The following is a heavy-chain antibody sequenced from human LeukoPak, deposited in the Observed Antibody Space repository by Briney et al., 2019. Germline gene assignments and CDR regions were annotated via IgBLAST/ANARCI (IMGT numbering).Heavy chain of an antibody. J-gene: IGHJ4*02. Sequence: PGGSLRLSCAASGFTFSNYAMSWVRQAPGKGLEWVSAIVGSGGSTYYADSVKGRFSISRDNSKNTLFLQMNSLRVEDTALYYCSKWGDYDVLTGYYDSDFWGQGTLVTVSS. CDR1: GFTFSNYA. CDR2: IVGSGGST. D-gene: IGHD3-9*01. V-gene: IGHV3-23*01. CDR3: SKWGDYDVLTGYYDSDF.